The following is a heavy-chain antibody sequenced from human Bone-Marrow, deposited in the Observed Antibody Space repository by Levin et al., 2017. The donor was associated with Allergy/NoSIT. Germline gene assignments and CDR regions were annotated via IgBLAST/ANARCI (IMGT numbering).Heavy chain of an antibody. CDR1: GFTFNRYG. CDR2: ISYDGSNK. Sequence: GGSLRLSCGAPGFTFNRYGMHWVRQAPGKGLEWVAVISYDGSNKYYADSVKGRFTIFRDNSRNTISLLMDSLSVEDTAMYHCAKEADGDMAAAGTLDYWGRGTLVTVSS. CDR3: AKEADGDMAAAGTLDY. V-gene: IGHV3-30*18. D-gene: IGHD6-13*01. J-gene: IGHJ4*02.